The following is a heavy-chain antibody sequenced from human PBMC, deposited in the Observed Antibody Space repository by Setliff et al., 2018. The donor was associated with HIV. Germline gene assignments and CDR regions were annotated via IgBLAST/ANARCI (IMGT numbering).Heavy chain of an antibody. CDR2: IHHSGSA. V-gene: IGHV4-39*07. Sequence: KTSETLSLTFSVSGGSISSRSYYWGWIRQPPGKGPEWIGSIHHSGSAHFNPSLKSRVAMSVDTSENQFSLTLSSVTAADTAVYYCASPRSLLVWYDAFDIWGQGTMVTVSS. D-gene: IGHD3-16*01. CDR3: ASPRSLLVWYDAFDI. J-gene: IGHJ3*02. CDR1: GGSISSRSYY.